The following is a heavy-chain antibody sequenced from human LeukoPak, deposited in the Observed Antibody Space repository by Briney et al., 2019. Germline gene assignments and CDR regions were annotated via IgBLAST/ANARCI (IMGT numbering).Heavy chain of an antibody. CDR1: GFTFSSYG. V-gene: IGHV3-33*08. CDR2: VSYDGSKK. D-gene: IGHD5-12*01. Sequence: PGGSLRLSCAASGFTFSSYGMHWVRQAPGKGLEWVAVVSYDGSKKYYADSVKGRFTISRDNAKNSLYLQMNSLRAEDTAVYYCARDGSPDAFDIWGQGTMVTVSS. CDR3: ARDGSPDAFDI. J-gene: IGHJ3*02.